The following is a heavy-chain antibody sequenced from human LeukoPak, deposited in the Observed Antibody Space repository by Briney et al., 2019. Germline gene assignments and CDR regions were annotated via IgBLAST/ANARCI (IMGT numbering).Heavy chain of an antibody. V-gene: IGHV3-30*02. CDR2: IRYDGSNI. D-gene: IGHD6-13*01. J-gene: IGHJ4*02. CDR1: GFTFSSYG. CDR3: AKMGSSWQFDY. Sequence: GGSLRLSCATSGFTFSSYGMHWVRQAPGKGLEWVAFIRYDGSNIHYADSVKGRFTVSRDNSKNTLYPQMNSLRPEDTAVYYCAKMGSSWQFDYWGRGTLVTVSS.